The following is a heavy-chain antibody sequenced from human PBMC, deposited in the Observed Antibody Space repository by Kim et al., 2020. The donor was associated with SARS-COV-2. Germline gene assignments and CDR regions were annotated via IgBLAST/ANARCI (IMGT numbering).Heavy chain of an antibody. V-gene: IGHV4-39*01. D-gene: IGHD3-22*01. CDR2: IYYSGST. Sequence: SETLSLTCTVSGGSISSSSYYWGWIRQPPGKGLEWIGSIYYSGSTYYNPSLKSRVTISVDTSKNQFSLKLSSVTAADTAVYYCARHIGDSSGYYEAAVLDYWGQGTLVTVSS. J-gene: IGHJ4*02. CDR1: GGSISSSSYY. CDR3: ARHIGDSSGYYEAAVLDY.